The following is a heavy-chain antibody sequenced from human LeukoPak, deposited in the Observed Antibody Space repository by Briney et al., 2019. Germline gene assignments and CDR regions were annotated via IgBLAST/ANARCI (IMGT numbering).Heavy chain of an antibody. Sequence: PGGSLRLSCAVSGFTFSDYSMNWVREAPGKGLEWISYIGIDSGKTNYTDSVKGRFTISGDQAKNSLYLQMNSLRVEDTAVYYCARDYKYAFDNWGQGTLVTVSS. CDR2: IGIDSGKT. V-gene: IGHV3-48*01. D-gene: IGHD5-24*01. CDR3: ARDYKYAFDN. CDR1: GFTFSDYS. J-gene: IGHJ4*02.